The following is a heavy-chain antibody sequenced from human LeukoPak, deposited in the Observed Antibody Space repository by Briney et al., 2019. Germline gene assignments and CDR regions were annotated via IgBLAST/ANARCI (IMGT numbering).Heavy chain of an antibody. V-gene: IGHV3-48*03. CDR1: GFTFSSYE. CDR3: ATHSYYYGSGSYPHYLDY. CDR2: ISSSGSTI. Sequence: GGSLRLSCAASGFTFSSYEMNWVRQAPGKGLEWVSYISSSGSTIYYADSVKGRFTISRDNAKNSLYLQMNSLRAEDTALYYCATHSYYYGSGSYPHYLDYWGQGTLVTVSS. J-gene: IGHJ4*02. D-gene: IGHD3-10*01.